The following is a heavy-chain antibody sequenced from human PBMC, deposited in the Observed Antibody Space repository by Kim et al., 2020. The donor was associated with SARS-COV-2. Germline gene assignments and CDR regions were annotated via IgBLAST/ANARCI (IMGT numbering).Heavy chain of an antibody. CDR1: GFTFSNAW. CDR3: ATDCYCDEDDF. V-gene: IGHV3-15*01. CDR2: IKSESNGGTT. J-gene: IGHJ4*02. Sequence: GGSLRLSCEASGFTFSNAWMSWVRQAPGKGLEWVGRIKSESNGGTTEYAAPVKGRFTISRDDSKNTLYLRMNSLKTEDTAVYYCATDCYCDEDDFWGQGTLVTVSS. D-gene: IGHD2-21*01.